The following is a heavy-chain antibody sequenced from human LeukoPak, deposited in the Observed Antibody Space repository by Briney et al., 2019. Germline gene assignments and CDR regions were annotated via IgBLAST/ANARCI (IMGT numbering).Heavy chain of an antibody. J-gene: IGHJ1*01. Sequence: ASVKVSCKASGYTFTGSYMHWVRQAPGQGLEWMGWINPNNGGTNYAQKFQGRVTMTGDTSISTAYMELSRLRSDDTAVYYCAGDWAWEQVWFQHWGQGTQVIVSS. CDR3: AGDWAWEQVWFQH. V-gene: IGHV1-2*02. CDR1: GYTFTGSY. D-gene: IGHD1-26*01. CDR2: INPNNGGT.